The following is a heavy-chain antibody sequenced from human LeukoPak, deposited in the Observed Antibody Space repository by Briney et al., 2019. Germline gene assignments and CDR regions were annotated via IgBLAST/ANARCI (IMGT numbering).Heavy chain of an antibody. V-gene: IGHV3-11*01. Sequence: GASLRLSCAASGFTFSDYYMSWIRQAPGKGLEWVSYISSSGSTIYYADSVKGRFTISRDNAKNSLYLQMNSLRAEDTAVYYCATPGEDYGDYGSNGAFDIWGQGTMVTVSS. CDR3: ATPGEDYGDYGSNGAFDI. J-gene: IGHJ3*02. CDR1: GFTFSDYY. CDR2: ISSSGSTI. D-gene: IGHD4-17*01.